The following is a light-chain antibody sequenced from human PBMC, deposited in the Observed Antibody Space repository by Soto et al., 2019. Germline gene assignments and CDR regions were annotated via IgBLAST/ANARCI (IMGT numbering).Light chain of an antibody. CDR3: QQYGSSPVT. CDR2: GAS. CDR1: QSVSSSY. Sequence: EIVLTQSPGTLSLSPGERATLSCRASQSVSSSYLAWYQQKPGQAPRLLIYGASSRATGIPDRFSGSGSGTDFTLTISRLDPEDFAVYYCQQYGSSPVTFCQGTKLEIK. V-gene: IGKV3-20*01. J-gene: IGKJ2*01.